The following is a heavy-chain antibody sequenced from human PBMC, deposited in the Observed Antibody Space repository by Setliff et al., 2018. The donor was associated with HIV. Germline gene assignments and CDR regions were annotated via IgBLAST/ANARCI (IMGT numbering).Heavy chain of an antibody. D-gene: IGHD3-10*01. CDR2: INVNGGGT. CDR3: AREGSPIYYFDY. Sequence: GASVKVSCKASGYLFTGYYMHWVRQAPGQGLEWMGWINVNGGGTKYAQKFQGRVTMTRDTSISTAYMEVSSLRSDDTAVYYCAREGSPIYYFDYWSQGTLVTVSS. V-gene: IGHV1-2*02. CDR1: GYLFTGYY. J-gene: IGHJ4*02.